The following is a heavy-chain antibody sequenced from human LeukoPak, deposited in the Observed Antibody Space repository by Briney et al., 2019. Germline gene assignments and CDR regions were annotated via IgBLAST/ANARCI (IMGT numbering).Heavy chain of an antibody. V-gene: IGHV4-4*07. D-gene: IGHD4-17*01. J-gene: IGHJ6*02. CDR3: ARDGADYGYYYYGMDV. CDR2: IYTSGST. CDR1: GCSISSYY. Sequence: SETLSLTCTVSGCSISSYYWSWIRQPAGKGLEWNGRIYTSGSTNYNPSLKSRVTMSVDTSKNQFSLKLSSVTAADTAVYYCARDGADYGYYYYGMDVWGQGTTVTVSS.